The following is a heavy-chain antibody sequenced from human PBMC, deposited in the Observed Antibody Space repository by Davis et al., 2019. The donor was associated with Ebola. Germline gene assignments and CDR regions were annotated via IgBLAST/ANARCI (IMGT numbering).Heavy chain of an antibody. D-gene: IGHD5-12*01. CDR2: INPNSGGT. CDR1: GYTFTGYY. CDR3: ARDLGLRYDYYGMDV. V-gene: IGHV1-2*04. Sequence: ASVKVSCKASGYTFTGYYMHWVRQAPGQGLEWMGWINPNSGGTNYAQKFQGWVTMTRDTSISTAYMELSRLRSDDTAVYYCARDLGLRYDYYGMDVWGQGTTVTVSS. J-gene: IGHJ6*02.